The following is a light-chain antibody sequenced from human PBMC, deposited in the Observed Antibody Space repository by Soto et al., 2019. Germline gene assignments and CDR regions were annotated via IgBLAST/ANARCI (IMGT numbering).Light chain of an antibody. V-gene: IGKV3-20*01. CDR1: QSVSSNY. CDR3: QHYCTSPWT. CDR2: TAS. J-gene: IGKJ1*01. Sequence: EIVLTQSPGTLSLSPGERATLSCRASQSVSSNYLAWYQQKPGQAPRLLIYTASGRATGIPDWISGSGSGTDFHLTISTVEPEDVAVYYCQHYCTSPWTFGQGTKVEIK.